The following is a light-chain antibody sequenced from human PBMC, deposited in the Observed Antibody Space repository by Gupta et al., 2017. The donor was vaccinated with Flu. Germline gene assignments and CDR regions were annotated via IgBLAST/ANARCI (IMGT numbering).Light chain of an antibody. J-gene: IGKJ1*01. Sequence: EIVMTQSPATLSVSPGERATLSCRASQSVSSNLAWYQQKPGQAPRLLIYGASTSSTGIPARFSGSGSGREFTLTIISLQSQDFAVSYCQQEYNWRRRFGQGTKLEIK. CDR1: QSVSSN. V-gene: IGKV3-15*01. CDR2: GAS. CDR3: QQEYNWRRR.